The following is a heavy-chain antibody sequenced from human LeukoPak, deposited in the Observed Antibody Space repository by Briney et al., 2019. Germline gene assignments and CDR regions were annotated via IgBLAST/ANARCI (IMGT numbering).Heavy chain of an antibody. V-gene: IGHV4-39*01. J-gene: IGHJ4*02. Sequence: SETLSLTCTVSGASVSGDPYYWGWIRQPPGKGLEWIDYSGSTYYNASLQSRVTISIETSKNQFSLRLNSVTAADTAMYYCAKSGGYGLIDYWGQGTLVTVSS. D-gene: IGHD1-26*01. CDR3: AKSGGYGLIDY. CDR1: GASVSGDPYY. CDR2: YSGST.